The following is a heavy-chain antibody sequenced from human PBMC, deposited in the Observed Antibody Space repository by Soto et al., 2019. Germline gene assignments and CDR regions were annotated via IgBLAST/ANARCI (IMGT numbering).Heavy chain of an antibody. V-gene: IGHV4-31*03. Sequence: SETPSLTCTVSGGSISSGGYYWSWIRQHPGKGLEWIGYIYYSGSTYYNPSLKSRVTISVDTSKNQFSLKLSSVTAADTAVYYCARDKGSVTMVRGVKIYYYYGMDVWGQGTTVTVSS. D-gene: IGHD3-10*01. CDR1: GGSISSGGYY. CDR2: IYYSGST. J-gene: IGHJ6*02. CDR3: ARDKGSVTMVRGVKIYYYYGMDV.